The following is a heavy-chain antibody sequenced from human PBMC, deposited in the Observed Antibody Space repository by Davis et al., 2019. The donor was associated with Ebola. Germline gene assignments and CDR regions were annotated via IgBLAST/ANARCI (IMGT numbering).Heavy chain of an antibody. CDR1: GFTFSSHW. J-gene: IGHJ6*02. V-gene: IGHV3-74*01. CDR3: ARDPYLPAANQFYYYVMDV. Sequence: GESLKISCAASGFTFSSHWLHWVRQTPGKGLLWISHINVQGNTNYADFVKGRFTISRDNANNSLYLQMNSLRAEDTAVYYCARDPYLPAANQFYYYVMDVWGQGTTVTVSS. D-gene: IGHD2-2*01. CDR2: INVQGNT.